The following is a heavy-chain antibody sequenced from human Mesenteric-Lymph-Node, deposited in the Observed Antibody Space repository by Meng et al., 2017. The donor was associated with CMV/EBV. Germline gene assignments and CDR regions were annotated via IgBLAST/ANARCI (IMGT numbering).Heavy chain of an antibody. CDR1: GGSFSGYY. V-gene: IGHV4-34*01. Sequence: QVTLQRWGAGRVKPSETLSLTCAVYGGSFSGYYWSWIRQPPGKGLEWIGEINHSGSTNYNPSLKSRVTISVDTSKNQFSLKLSSVTAADTAVYYCARHQRWLKSEGGFNYWGQGTLVTVSS. D-gene: IGHD4-23*01. J-gene: IGHJ4*02. CDR3: ARHQRWLKSEGGFNY. CDR2: INHSGST.